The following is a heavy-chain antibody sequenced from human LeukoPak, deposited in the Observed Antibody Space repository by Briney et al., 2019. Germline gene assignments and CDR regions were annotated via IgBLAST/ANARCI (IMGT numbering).Heavy chain of an antibody. J-gene: IGHJ4*02. CDR1: GFTFDDYA. CDR3: AKDRGSGWNIFEY. CDR2: INWNSGSI. D-gene: IGHD6-19*01. Sequence: GGSLRLSCAASGFTFDDYAMHWVRQAPGKGLEWVSGINWNSGSIGYADSVKGRFTISRDNAKNSLYLQMSSLRAEDTALYYCAKDRGSGWNIFEYWGQGTLVTVSS. V-gene: IGHV3-9*01.